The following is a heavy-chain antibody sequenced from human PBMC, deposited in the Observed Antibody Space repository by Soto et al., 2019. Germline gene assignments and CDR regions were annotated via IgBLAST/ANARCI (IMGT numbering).Heavy chain of an antibody. CDR1: GYTFTTSG. J-gene: IGHJ4*02. CDR3: ARVRGIPADADY. D-gene: IGHD2-2*01. CDR2: ISAYNGNT. V-gene: IGHV1-18*01. Sequence: QVQLVQSGAEVRKPGASVKVSCKASGYTFTTSGIGWVRQAPGQGLEWMAMISAYNGNTNYAQKFQGRVTLTTDTPTSTAYMELRSLKSDDTATYYCARVRGIPADADYWGQGSLVTVSS.